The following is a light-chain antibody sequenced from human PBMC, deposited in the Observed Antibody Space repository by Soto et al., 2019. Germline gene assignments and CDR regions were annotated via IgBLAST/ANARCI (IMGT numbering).Light chain of an antibody. CDR2: DAS. CDR3: QQYNTYPWT. Sequence: DIQMAQSPSTLSGSVGDRVTITCPASQTISSWLAWYQQKPGKAPNLLIYDASSLEIGVPSRLSGSGSGTEFTLTISSLQPDDVATYYCQQYNTYPWTFGQGTKVDIK. V-gene: IGKV1-5*01. CDR1: QTISSW. J-gene: IGKJ1*01.